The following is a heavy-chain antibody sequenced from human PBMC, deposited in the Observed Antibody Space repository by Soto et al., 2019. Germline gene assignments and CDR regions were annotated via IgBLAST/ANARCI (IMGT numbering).Heavy chain of an antibody. CDR1: GFTFSDHY. J-gene: IGHJ4*02. V-gene: IGHV3-72*01. D-gene: IGHD2-15*01. CDR3: ARGRYSPYDFDY. Sequence: EVQLVESGGGLVQPGGSLRLSCAASGFTFSDHYMDWVRQAPGKGLEWVGRIRNKANSYTTEYAASVKGRFTISRDDSKNSLYLQMHSLKTEDTAVYYCARGRYSPYDFDYWGQGTLVTVSS. CDR2: IRNKANSYTT.